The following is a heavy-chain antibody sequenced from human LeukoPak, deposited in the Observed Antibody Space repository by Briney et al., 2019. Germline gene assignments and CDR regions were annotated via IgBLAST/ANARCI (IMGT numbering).Heavy chain of an antibody. V-gene: IGHV3-11*01. D-gene: IGHD6-6*01. CDR1: GFTFSDYY. CDR3: SRDRTTYSSSSFDH. CDR2: ISTGNII. J-gene: IGHJ4*02. Sequence: GGSLRLSCAASGFTFSDYYMTWIRQAPGKGLEWVSYISTGNIIYYADSVKGRFTISRDNAKNSLYLQMSSLRAEDTAVYYCSRDRTTYSSSSFDHWGQGTLVTVSS.